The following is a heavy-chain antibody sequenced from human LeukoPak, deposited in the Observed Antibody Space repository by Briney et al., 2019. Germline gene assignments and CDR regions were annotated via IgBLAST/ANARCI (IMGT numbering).Heavy chain of an antibody. J-gene: IGHJ3*02. CDR2: ISSSGSTI. Sequence: GGSLRLSCAASGFTFSDYYVSWIRQAPGKGLEWVSYISSSGSTIYYADSVKGRFTISRDNAMNSLYLQMNSLRAEDTAVYYCASPKYYDFWSGYYRDAFDIWGQGTMVTVSS. CDR1: GFTFSDYY. V-gene: IGHV3-11*04. CDR3: ASPKYYDFWSGYYRDAFDI. D-gene: IGHD3-3*01.